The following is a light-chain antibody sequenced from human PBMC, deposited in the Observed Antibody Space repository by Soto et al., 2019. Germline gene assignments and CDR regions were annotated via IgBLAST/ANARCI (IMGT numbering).Light chain of an antibody. V-gene: IGKV1-5*03. CDR1: QSVNSW. CDR3: QQYNTFWT. CDR2: KAS. Sequence: DIQMTQSPSTLSASVGDRVTITCRASQSVNSWMAWYQQKPGKAPKLLIYKASSLAGGVPSRFSGSGSGTEFTLAISGLQPDDFATYYCQQYNTFWTFGQGTKVDMK. J-gene: IGKJ1*01.